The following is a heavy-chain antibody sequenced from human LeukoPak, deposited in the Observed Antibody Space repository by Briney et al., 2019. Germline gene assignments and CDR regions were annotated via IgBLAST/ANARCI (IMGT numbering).Heavy chain of an antibody. D-gene: IGHD3-22*01. Sequence: ASVKVSCKASGYTFTSYGISWVRQAPGQGLEWMGWMSPNNGNTGYAQKFQGRVTMTRNTSTGTAYMELSSLRSEDTAVYYCARTNYHDTSGASNWFDPWGQGTLVTVSS. CDR3: ARTNYHDTSGASNWFDP. CDR2: MSPNNGNT. CDR1: GYTFTSYG. J-gene: IGHJ5*02. V-gene: IGHV1-8*02.